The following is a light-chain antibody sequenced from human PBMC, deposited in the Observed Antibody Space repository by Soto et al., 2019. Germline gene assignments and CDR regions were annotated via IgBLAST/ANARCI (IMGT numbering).Light chain of an antibody. Sequence: DIQMTQSPSSLSASVGDRVTITCRASQGIRNDLSWYQQKPGKAPKRLIYSASTLQGGVPWRFSGSGSGAEFTLTISSLQPEDFVTYYCLQHNTYPLTFGGGTKVEIK. V-gene: IGKV1-17*01. CDR1: QGIRND. CDR2: SAS. CDR3: LQHNTYPLT. J-gene: IGKJ4*01.